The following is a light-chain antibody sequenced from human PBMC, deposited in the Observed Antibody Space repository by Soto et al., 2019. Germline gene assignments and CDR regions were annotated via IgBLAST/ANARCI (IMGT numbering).Light chain of an antibody. V-gene: IGKV3-11*01. CDR3: QQRSNRIT. J-gene: IGKJ5*01. CDR1: QSVAGS. CDR2: DIS. Sequence: EFVLTQSPATLSLSPGERAILSCRASQSVAGSLAWYQQKPGQAPRLLIYDISTRAAAIPARFSGSGSGTDFTLTVSSLGPEDFALYYFQQRSNRITFGQGTRLEIK.